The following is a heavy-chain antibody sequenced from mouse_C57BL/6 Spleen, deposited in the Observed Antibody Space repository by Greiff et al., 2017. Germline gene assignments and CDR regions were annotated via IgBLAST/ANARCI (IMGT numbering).Heavy chain of an antibody. CDR3: ARDTKELGHYYAMDY. V-gene: IGHV5-4*01. CDR2: ISDGGSYT. J-gene: IGHJ4*01. CDR1: GFTFSSYA. Sequence: EVKLMESGGGLVKPGGSLKLSCAASGFTFSSYAMSWVRQTPEKRLEWVATISDGGSYTYYPDNVKGRFTISRDNAKNNLYLQMSHLKSEDTAMYYCARDTKELGHYYAMDYWGQGTSVTVSS. D-gene: IGHD4-1*01.